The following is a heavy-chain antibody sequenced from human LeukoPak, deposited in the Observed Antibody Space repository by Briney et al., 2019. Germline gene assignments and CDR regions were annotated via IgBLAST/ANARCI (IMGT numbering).Heavy chain of an antibody. D-gene: IGHD1-14*01. V-gene: IGHV4-34*01. CDR2: INHSGST. Sequence: SETLSLTCAVCGGSFGGYYWSWIRQPPGKGLEWIGEINHSGSTNYNPSLKSRVTISVDTSKNQFSLKLSSVTAADTAVYYCARVTFDPWGQGTLVTVSS. CDR1: GGSFGGYY. J-gene: IGHJ5*02. CDR3: ARVTFDP.